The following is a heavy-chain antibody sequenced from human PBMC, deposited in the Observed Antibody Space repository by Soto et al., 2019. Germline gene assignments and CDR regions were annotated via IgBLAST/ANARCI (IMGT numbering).Heavy chain of an antibody. CDR3: ARDWASGSYGFDY. CDR2: IYSGGST. Sequence: GGSLRLSCAASGFTVSSNYMSWVRQAPGKGLEWVSVIYSGGSTYYADSVKGRFTISRDNSKNTLYLQMNSLRAEDTAVYYCARDWASGSYGFDYWGQGTLVTVSS. J-gene: IGHJ4*02. V-gene: IGHV3-53*01. D-gene: IGHD1-26*01. CDR1: GFTVSSNY.